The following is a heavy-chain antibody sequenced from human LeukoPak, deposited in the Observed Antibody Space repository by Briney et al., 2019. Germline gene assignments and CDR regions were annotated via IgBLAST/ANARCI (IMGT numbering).Heavy chain of an antibody. CDR3: ARGPALDIVVVPAAHTWFDP. D-gene: IGHD2-2*03. CDR2: INNSGST. Sequence: SGTLSLTCAVYGGSFSGDYWSWVRQPPGKGVEWGGEINNSGSTNYNPSLKSRGTISVDTAKNKFSLNLSSVTAADTAVYYCARGPALDIVVVPAAHTWFDPWGQGTLVTVSS. CDR1: GGSFSGDY. V-gene: IGHV4-34*01. J-gene: IGHJ5*02.